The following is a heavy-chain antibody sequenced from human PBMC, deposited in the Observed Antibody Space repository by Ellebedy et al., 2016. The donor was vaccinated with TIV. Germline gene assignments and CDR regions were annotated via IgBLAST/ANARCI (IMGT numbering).Heavy chain of an antibody. D-gene: IGHD5-18*01. CDR2: IYPGDSDT. V-gene: IGHV5-51*01. J-gene: IGHJ4*02. Sequence: GGSLRLXXKGSGYSFTSYWIGWVRQMPGKGLEWMGIIYPGDSDTRYSPSFQGQVTISADKSISTAYLQWSSLKASDTAMYYCARQDEGYSYGYFDYWGQGTLVTVSS. CDR1: GYSFTSYW. CDR3: ARQDEGYSYGYFDY.